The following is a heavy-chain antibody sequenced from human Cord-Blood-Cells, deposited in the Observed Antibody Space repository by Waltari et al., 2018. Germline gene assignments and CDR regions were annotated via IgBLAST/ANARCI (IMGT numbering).Heavy chain of an antibody. J-gene: IGHJ6*02. CDR1: GGTFSSYA. D-gene: IGHD5-18*01. CDR3: ARGIKDTAMVTLGYYGMDV. Sequence: QVQLVQSGAEVKKPGSSVKVSCKASGGTFSSYAISWVRQAPGQGLEWMGGIIPIFGTANYAKKFQGRVTITADKSTSTAYMELSSLRSEDTAVYYCARGIKDTAMVTLGYYGMDVWGQGTTVTVSS. V-gene: IGHV1-69*06. CDR2: IIPIFGTA.